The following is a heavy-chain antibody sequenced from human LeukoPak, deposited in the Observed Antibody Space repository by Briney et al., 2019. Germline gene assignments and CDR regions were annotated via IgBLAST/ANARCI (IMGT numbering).Heavy chain of an antibody. Sequence: GGSLRLSCAASGFTFSSYWTSWVRQAPGKGLEWVANIKQDGSEKYYVDSVKGRFTISRDNAKSSLYLQMNSLRAEDTAVYYCARDNLAGRGYYYGMDVWGQGTTVTVSS. CDR2: IKQDGSEK. CDR3: ARDNLAGRGYYYGMDV. V-gene: IGHV3-7*01. CDR1: GFTFSSYW. J-gene: IGHJ6*02.